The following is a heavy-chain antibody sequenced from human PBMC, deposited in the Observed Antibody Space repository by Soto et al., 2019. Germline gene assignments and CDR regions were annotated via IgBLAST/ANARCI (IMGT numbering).Heavy chain of an antibody. J-gene: IGHJ4*01. V-gene: IGHV1-46*01. CDR1: GDTFTNYY. CDR3: ARGGHVVVVTAAFGY. CDR2: VNPSGGHT. D-gene: IGHD2-21*02. Sequence: GASVKVSCKASGDTFTNYYIHWVRQAPGQGLESMGTVNPSGGHTTYSQNFLGRVTMTRDTSTSTLYMELTSLTSDDTAVYYCARGGHVVVVTAAFGYWG.